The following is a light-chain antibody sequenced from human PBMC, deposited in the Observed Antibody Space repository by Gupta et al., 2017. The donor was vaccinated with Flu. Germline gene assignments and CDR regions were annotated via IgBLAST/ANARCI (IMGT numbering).Light chain of an antibody. CDR2: LGS. CDR1: QSLLHSNGYNY. CDR3: MHALPLT. Sequence: DIVMTQSPLSLPVTPGEPASISCRSSQSLLHSNGYNYVDWYLQKPGQSPQLLIYLGSNRASGVPDRFSGSGSGTDFTLNISRVEAEDVGFYYYMHALPLTFGKGTQVEIK. J-gene: IGKJ5*01. V-gene: IGKV2-28*01.